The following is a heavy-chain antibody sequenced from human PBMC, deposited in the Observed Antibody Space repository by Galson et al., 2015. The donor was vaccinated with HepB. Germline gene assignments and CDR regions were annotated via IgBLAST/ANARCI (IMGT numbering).Heavy chain of an antibody. CDR1: GDSVSSNSAA. Sequence: CAISGDSVSSNSAAWNWIRQSPSRGLEWLGRTYYRSKWYNDYAVSVKSRITINPDTSKNQFSLQLNSVTPEDTAVYYCARHLAPLRGPGYGMDVWGQGTTVTVSS. CDR2: TYYRSKWYN. J-gene: IGHJ6*02. D-gene: IGHD4-17*01. V-gene: IGHV6-1*01. CDR3: ARHLAPLRGPGYGMDV.